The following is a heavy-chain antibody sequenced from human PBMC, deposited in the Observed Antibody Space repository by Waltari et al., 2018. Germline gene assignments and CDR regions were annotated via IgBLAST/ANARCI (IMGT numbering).Heavy chain of an antibody. J-gene: IGHJ4*02. CDR3: ARAGLGSPSQWLQLFDS. CDR2: IFAGGNT. CDR1: GFIVRNTY. Sequence: EVQLVESGGGLIQPGGSLRLSCAASGFIVRNTYMSWVRQAPGKGLEWVSVIFAGGNTYYGDSVKGRFTVSRDNSKNTLYLQMNSLRAEDTAVYYCARAGLGSPSQWLQLFDSWGQGTLVTVSS. V-gene: IGHV3-53*01. D-gene: IGHD5-12*01.